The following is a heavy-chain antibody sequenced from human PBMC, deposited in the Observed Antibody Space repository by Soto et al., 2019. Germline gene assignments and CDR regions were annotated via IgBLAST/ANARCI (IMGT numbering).Heavy chain of an antibody. V-gene: IGHV1-18*01. CDR3: ARDAPGWTASGSSIFDY. Sequence: QVQLVQSGAEVEKPGASVKVSCKASGYTFTSYGISWVRQAPGQGLEWLGWISGYNGNTNYAQKFQGRVTMTTDTSTSTAYRERRSLRSDDSAVYYCARDAPGWTASGSSIFDYWGQGTLVTVSS. J-gene: IGHJ4*02. CDR2: ISGYNGNT. D-gene: IGHD3-10*01. CDR1: GYTFTSYG.